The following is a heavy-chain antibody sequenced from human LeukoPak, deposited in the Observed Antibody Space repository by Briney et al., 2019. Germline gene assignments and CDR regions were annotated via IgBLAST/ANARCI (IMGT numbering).Heavy chain of an antibody. CDR3: AKPLQWELLLSYFDY. D-gene: IGHD1-26*01. J-gene: IGHJ4*02. CDR1: GFTFSSYA. Sequence: GGSLRLSCAASGFTFSSYAMSWVRQAPGKGLEWVSAISGSGGSTYYADSVKGRFTISRDNSKNTLYLQMNSLRAEDTAVYCCAKPLQWELLLSYFDYWGQGTLVTVSS. V-gene: IGHV3-23*01. CDR2: ISGSGGST.